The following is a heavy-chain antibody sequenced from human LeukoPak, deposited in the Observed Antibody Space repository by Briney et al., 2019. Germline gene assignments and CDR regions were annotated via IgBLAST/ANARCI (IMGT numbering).Heavy chain of an antibody. D-gene: IGHD3-10*01. CDR3: AKLAKYFYGWETYYFFEH. Sequence: PGGSLRLSCAASGFTFTTYWMSWVRQAPGKGLEWVANIKQDGTEKYYVDSVKGRFTISRDNAKNSLYLQTNSLRVEDTAVYYCAKLAKYFYGWETYYFFEHWGQGTPVTASS. CDR2: IKQDGTEK. J-gene: IGHJ4*02. CDR1: GFTFTTYW. V-gene: IGHV3-7*01.